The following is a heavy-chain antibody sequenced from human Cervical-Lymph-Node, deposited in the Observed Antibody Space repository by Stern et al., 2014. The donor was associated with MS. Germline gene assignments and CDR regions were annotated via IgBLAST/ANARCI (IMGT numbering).Heavy chain of an antibody. CDR2: IYHSGKA. Sequence: QVQLQESGPGLVKPPPPPPLPRAASGGSIRSSLWWNWVRQSPGKGLAWIGEIYHSGKANYNPSLESRVRISLDTSKNQFSLNLSSVTAADTAVYYCVTRQWELQRRAALDFWGQGTMVTVSS. J-gene: IGHJ3*01. D-gene: IGHD1-26*01. V-gene: IGHV4-4*03. CDR3: VTRQWELQRRAALDF. CDR1: GGSIRSSLW.